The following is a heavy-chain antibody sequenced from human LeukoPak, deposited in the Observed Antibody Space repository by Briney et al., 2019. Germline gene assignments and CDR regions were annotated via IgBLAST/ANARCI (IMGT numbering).Heavy chain of an antibody. CDR2: IIPIFGTA. J-gene: IGHJ4*02. Sequence: SVKVSCKASGGTFSSYAISWGRQAPGQGLEWMGRIIPIFGTANYAQKFQGRVTITADKSTSTAYMELSSLRSEDTAVYYCARELWGLMVYATQYYFDYWGQGTLVTVSS. V-gene: IGHV1-69*06. CDR3: ARELWGLMVYATQYYFDY. D-gene: IGHD2-8*01. CDR1: GGTFSSYA.